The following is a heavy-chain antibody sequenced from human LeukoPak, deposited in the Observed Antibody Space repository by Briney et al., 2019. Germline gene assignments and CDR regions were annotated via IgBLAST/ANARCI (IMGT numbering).Heavy chain of an antibody. CDR1: GFTFSSYS. Sequence: GGSLRLSCAASGFTFSSYSMNWVRQAPGKGLEWVSSISGSSSDIYYAESVKGRFTISRDNAKNSLYLQMNSLRAEDTAVYYCARDPPRVGAGRDYWGQGTLVTVSS. V-gene: IGHV3-21*01. D-gene: IGHD3-10*01. CDR2: ISGSSSDI. J-gene: IGHJ4*02. CDR3: ARDPPRVGAGRDY.